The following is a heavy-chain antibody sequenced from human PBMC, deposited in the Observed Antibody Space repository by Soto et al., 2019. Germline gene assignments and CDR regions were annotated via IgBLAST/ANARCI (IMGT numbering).Heavy chain of an antibody. D-gene: IGHD3-10*01. CDR3: ARGASPYGSGITSGRHYYYYYMDV. CDR2: ISAYNGNT. CDR1: GYTFTSYG. J-gene: IGHJ6*03. V-gene: IGHV1-18*01. Sequence: ASVKVSCKASGYTFTSYGISWVRQAPGQGLEWMGWISAYNGNTNYAQKLQGRVTMTTDTSTSTAYMELRSLRSDDTAVYYCARGASPYGSGITSGRHYYYYYMDVWGKGTTVTVS.